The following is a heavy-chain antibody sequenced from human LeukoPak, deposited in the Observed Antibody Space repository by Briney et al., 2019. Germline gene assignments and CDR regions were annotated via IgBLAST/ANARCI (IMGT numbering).Heavy chain of an antibody. Sequence: PSETLSLTCTVSGGSISSSSYYWGWIRQPPGKGLEWIGSIYYSGSTYYNPSLKSRVTISVDTSKNQFSLKLSSVTAADTAVYYCAGHDYYDSSGYPYDAFDIWGQGTMVTVSS. D-gene: IGHD3-22*01. CDR3: AGHDYYDSSGYPYDAFDI. CDR1: GGSISSSSYY. J-gene: IGHJ3*02. V-gene: IGHV4-39*01. CDR2: IYYSGST.